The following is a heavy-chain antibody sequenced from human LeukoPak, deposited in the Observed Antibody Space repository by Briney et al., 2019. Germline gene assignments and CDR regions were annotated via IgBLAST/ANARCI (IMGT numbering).Heavy chain of an antibody. J-gene: IGHJ5*02. D-gene: IGHD3-22*01. CDR2: ISSSSSYI. V-gene: IGHV3-21*01. Sequence: GGSLRLSCAASGFTFSSYSMNWVRQAPGKGLEWVSSISSSSSYIYYADSVKGRFTISRDNAKNSLYLQMNGLRAEDTAVYYCAIAYYYDSSGYSNWFDPWGQGTLVTVSS. CDR3: AIAYYYDSSGYSNWFDP. CDR1: GFTFSSYS.